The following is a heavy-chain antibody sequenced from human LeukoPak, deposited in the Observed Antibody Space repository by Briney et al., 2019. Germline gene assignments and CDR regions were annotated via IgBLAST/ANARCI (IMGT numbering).Heavy chain of an antibody. CDR3: ARGYSSSWDDAFDI. CDR2: INPNSGGT. Sequence: ASVKVSCKASGYTFTGYYMHWVRQAPGQGLEWMGWINPNSGGTNYAQKFQGRVTMTRDTSTSTVYMELSSLRSEHTAVYYCARGYSSSWDDAFDIWGQGTMVTVSS. CDR1: GYTFTGYY. J-gene: IGHJ3*02. V-gene: IGHV1-2*02. D-gene: IGHD6-13*01.